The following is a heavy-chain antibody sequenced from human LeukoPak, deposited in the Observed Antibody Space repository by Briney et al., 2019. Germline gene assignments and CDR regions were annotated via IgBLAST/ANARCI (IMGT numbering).Heavy chain of an antibody. D-gene: IGHD1-26*01. V-gene: IGHV4-61*02. CDR2: IYTSGST. CDR3: ARDEWELLDAFDI. J-gene: IGHJ3*02. CDR1: GGSISSGSYY. Sequence: SQTLSLTCTVSGGSISSGSYYWSWIRQPAGKGLEWIGRIYTSGSTKYNPSLKSRVTISVDTSKNQFSLKLSSVTAADTAVYYCARDEWELLDAFDIWGQGTMITVSS.